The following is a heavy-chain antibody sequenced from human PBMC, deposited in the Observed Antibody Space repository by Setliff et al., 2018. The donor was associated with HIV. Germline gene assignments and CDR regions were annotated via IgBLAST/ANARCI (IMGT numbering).Heavy chain of an antibody. CDR2: INAGNGNT. CDR1: GYTFTSYA. V-gene: IGHV1-3*01. Sequence: GASVKVSCKASGYTFTSYAMHWVRQAPGQRLEWMGWINAGNGNTKYSQKFQGRVTITRDTSASTAYMELSGPRSEDTAVYYCARESACSSTSCPKVLDYWGQGTLVTVSS. D-gene: IGHD2-2*01. CDR3: ARESACSSTSCPKVLDY. J-gene: IGHJ4*02.